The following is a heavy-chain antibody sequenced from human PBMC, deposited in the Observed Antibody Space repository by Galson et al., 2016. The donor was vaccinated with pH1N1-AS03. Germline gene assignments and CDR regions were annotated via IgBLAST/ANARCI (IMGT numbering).Heavy chain of an antibody. CDR2: IWYDGSNK. V-gene: IGHV3-33*01. J-gene: IGHJ4*02. Sequence: SLRLSCAAPGFSFGSFGMHWVRQAPGKGLEWVAVIWYDGSNKYYADSVKGRFTISRDNTKNTLYLQMNSLRVEDTAVYFCARGRGYGQYYFDYWGQGTLVTVSS. D-gene: IGHD3-10*01. CDR1: GFSFGSFG. CDR3: ARGRGYGQYYFDY.